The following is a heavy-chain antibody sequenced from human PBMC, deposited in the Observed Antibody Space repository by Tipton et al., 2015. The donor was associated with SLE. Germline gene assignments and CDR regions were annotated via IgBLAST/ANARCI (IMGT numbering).Heavy chain of an antibody. J-gene: IGHJ4*02. CDR1: GGSFSGYY. CDR2: IYYSGST. Sequence: TLSLTCAVYGGSFSGYYWSWIRQPPGKGLEWIGYIYYSGSTNYNPSLKSRVTISVDTSKNQFSLKLSSVTAADTAVYYCARDDDSSGFDYWGQGTLVTVSS. V-gene: IGHV4-59*01. CDR3: ARDDDSSGFDY. D-gene: IGHD3-22*01.